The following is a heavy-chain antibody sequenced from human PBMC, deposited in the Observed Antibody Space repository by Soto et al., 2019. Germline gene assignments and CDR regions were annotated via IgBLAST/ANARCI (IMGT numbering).Heavy chain of an antibody. V-gene: IGHV1-3*01. D-gene: IGHD3-10*01. CDR1: GYTFTSYA. CDR3: ARVTPLCRGTMVRGVCYYYYMDV. Sequence: ASVKVSCKASGYTFTSYAMHWVRQAPGQRLEWMGWINAGNGNTKYSQKFQGRVTITRDTSASTAYMELSSLRSEDTAVYYCARVTPLCRGTMVRGVCYYYYMDVWGKGTTVTVSS. CDR2: INAGNGNT. J-gene: IGHJ6*03.